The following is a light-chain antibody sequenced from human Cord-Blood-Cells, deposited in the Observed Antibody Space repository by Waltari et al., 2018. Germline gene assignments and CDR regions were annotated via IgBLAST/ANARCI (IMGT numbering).Light chain of an antibody. V-gene: IGLV2-23*01. Sequence: QSALPQPASVSGSPGQSITISCTGTSSDVGSYNLVSCYQQHPGKAPKLMIYEGSKRPSGVSNRFSGSKSGNTASLTISGLQAEDEADYYCCSYAGSSSYVFGTGTKVTVL. CDR2: EGS. CDR3: CSYAGSSSYV. J-gene: IGLJ1*01. CDR1: SSDVGSYNL.